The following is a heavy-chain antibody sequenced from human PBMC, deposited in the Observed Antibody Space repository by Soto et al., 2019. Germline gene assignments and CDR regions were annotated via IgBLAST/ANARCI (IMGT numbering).Heavy chain of an antibody. Sequence: QVQLQQWGAGLLKPSETLSLTCAVYGGSFSGYYWSWIRQPPGKGLEWIGEINHSGSTNYNPSLKSRVTISVDTSKNQFSLKLSSVTAADTAVYYCARDRRDGYNFDYWGQGTLVTVSS. V-gene: IGHV4-34*01. J-gene: IGHJ4*02. CDR1: GGSFSGYY. CDR3: ARDRRDGYNFDY. CDR2: INHSGST. D-gene: IGHD5-12*01.